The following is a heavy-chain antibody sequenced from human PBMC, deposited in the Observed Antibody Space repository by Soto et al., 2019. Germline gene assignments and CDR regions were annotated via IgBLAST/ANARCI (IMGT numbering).Heavy chain of an antibody. D-gene: IGHD4-4*01. Sequence: SVKVSCKASGGTFSSYTISWVRQAPGQGLEWMGRIIPILGIANYAQKFQGRVTITTDKSTSTAYMELSSLRSEDTAVYYCATFYLDSNRHWFDPWGQGTVVTVSS. V-gene: IGHV1-69*02. CDR1: GGTFSSYT. CDR2: IIPILGIA. J-gene: IGHJ5*02. CDR3: ATFYLDSNRHWFDP.